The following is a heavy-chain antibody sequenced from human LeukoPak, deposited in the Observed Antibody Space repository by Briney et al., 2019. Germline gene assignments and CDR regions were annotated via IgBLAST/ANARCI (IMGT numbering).Heavy chain of an antibody. CDR3: ARGGGLYCSSISCYNYFDP. D-gene: IGHD2-2*01. V-gene: IGHV1-2*02. Sequence: SVNVSCKACVASGYYMHLVRQAPGQALEWPGWINPNSGGTNYAQKFQRRVTMTRDTSISTVYMELSRLRSDDTAVYYCARGGGLYCSSISCYNYFDPWGQGTLVTVSS. CDR1: VASGYY. CDR2: INPNSGGT. J-gene: IGHJ5*02.